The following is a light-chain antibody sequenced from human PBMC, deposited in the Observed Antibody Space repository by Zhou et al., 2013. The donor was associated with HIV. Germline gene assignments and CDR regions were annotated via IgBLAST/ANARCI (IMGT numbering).Light chain of an antibody. V-gene: IGKV3-15*01. J-gene: IGKJ2*01. CDR3: QQYNGWPPEYT. Sequence: EIVLTQSPAILSVSPGERVTLSCRASQSVVTNLAWYQQKPGQSPRLLIYSASTRATDIPARFSGSGSGTDFTLTISSMQSEDLAVYYCQQYNGWPPEYTFGQGTKLEIK. CDR2: SAS. CDR1: QSVVTN.